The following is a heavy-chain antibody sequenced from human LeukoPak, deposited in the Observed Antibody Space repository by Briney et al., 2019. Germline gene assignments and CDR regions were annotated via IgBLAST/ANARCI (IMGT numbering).Heavy chain of an antibody. CDR3: AKGNEQLDYFDY. J-gene: IGHJ4*02. Sequence: PGGSLRLSCAASGFTFSSYAMSWVRQAPGKGLEWVSAISGSGGSTYHADSVKGRFTISRDNSKNTLYLQMNSLRAEDTAVYYCAKGNEQLDYFDYWGQGTLVTVSS. V-gene: IGHV3-23*01. CDR2: ISGSGGST. D-gene: IGHD6-13*01. CDR1: GFTFSSYA.